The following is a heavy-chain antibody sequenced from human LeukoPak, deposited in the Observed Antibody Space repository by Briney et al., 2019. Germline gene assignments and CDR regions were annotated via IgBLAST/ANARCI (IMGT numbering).Heavy chain of an antibody. CDR1: GGSISSYY. Sequence: SETLSLTCTVSGGSISSYYWSWIRQPPGKGLEWIGYIYYSGSTNYNPSLKSRVTISVDTSKNQFSLKLSSVTAADTAVYYCARVVVVAATGYFDYWGQGTLVTVSS. CDR3: ARVVVVAATGYFDY. D-gene: IGHD2-15*01. CDR2: IYYSGST. J-gene: IGHJ4*02. V-gene: IGHV4-59*01.